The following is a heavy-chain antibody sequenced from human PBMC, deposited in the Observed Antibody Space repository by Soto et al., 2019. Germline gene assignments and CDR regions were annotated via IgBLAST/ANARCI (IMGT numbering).Heavy chain of an antibody. V-gene: IGHV4-38-2*01. CDR2: IYHSGST. CDR1: GYSISSGYY. Sequence: SETLSLTCAVSGYSISSGYYWGWIRQPPGKGLERIGSIYHSGSTYYNPSLKSRVTISVDTSKNQFSLKLSSVTAADTAVYYCARARDDSSGFNWFDPWGQGTLVTVSS. D-gene: IGHD3-22*01. J-gene: IGHJ5*02. CDR3: ARARDDSSGFNWFDP.